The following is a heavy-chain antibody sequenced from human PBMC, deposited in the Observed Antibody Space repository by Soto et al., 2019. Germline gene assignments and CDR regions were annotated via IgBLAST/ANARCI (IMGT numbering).Heavy chain of an antibody. CDR2: IIPILGIA. CDR1: GYTFTSYG. V-gene: IGHV1-69*04. J-gene: IGHJ4*02. Sequence: SVKVSCKASGYTFTSYGISWVRQAPGQGLEWMGRIIPILGIANYAQKFQGRATITADKSTSTAYMELSSLRSEDTAVYYCARVGLRKVFDYWGQGTLVTVSP. CDR3: ARVGLRKVFDY. D-gene: IGHD3-16*01.